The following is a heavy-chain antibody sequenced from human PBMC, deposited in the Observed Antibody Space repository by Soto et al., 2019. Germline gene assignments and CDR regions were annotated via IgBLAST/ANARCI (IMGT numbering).Heavy chain of an antibody. Sequence: SETLSLTCAVYGGSFSGYYWRWIRQPRGKGLEWIGEINHSGSANYDPSLKSRVTISVDTSKNQFSLKLRSVTAADPAVYYCARAGDSSGYYLNYYYHGMDVWAQGTTVS. CDR1: GGSFSGYY. D-gene: IGHD3-22*01. V-gene: IGHV4-34*01. J-gene: IGHJ6*02. CDR3: ARAGDSSGYYLNYYYHGMDV. CDR2: INHSGSA.